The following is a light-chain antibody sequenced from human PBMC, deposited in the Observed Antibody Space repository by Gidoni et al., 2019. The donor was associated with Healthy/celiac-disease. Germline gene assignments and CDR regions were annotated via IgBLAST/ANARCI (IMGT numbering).Light chain of an antibody. CDR1: QSISSY. V-gene: IGKV1-39*01. CDR2: AAS. CDR3: QQSYSTLPST. Sequence: DIQMTQSPSSLSASVGDRVTITCRASQSISSYLNWYQQKPGKAPKLLIYAASSLQSGVPSRFSGSGSGTDFTLTIGSLQPEDFATYYCQQSYSTLPSTFGQGTKLEIK. J-gene: IGKJ2*02.